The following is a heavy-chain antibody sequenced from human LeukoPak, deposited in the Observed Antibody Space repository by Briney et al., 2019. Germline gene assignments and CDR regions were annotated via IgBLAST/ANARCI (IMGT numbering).Heavy chain of an antibody. V-gene: IGHV1-2*02. D-gene: IGHD2-2*01. CDR2: INPNSGGT. CDR3: ARDLYCSSTSCYNWFDP. J-gene: IGHJ5*02. CDR1: GYTFTGYY. Sequence: ASVKVSCKASGYTFTGYYMHWVRPAPGQGLEWKGWINPNSGGTNYAQKFQGRVTMTRDTSISTAYMELSRLRSDDTAVYYCARDLYCSSTSCYNWFDPWGQGTLVTVSS.